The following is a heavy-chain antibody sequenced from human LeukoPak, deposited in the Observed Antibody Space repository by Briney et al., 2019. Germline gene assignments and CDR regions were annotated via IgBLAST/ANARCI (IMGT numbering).Heavy chain of an antibody. CDR2: IIPIFGTA. V-gene: IGHV1-69*13. CDR3: ARLGRVDIVATIQGSGYYGMDV. D-gene: IGHD5-12*01. CDR1: GGTFSSYA. Sequence: ASVKVSCKASGGTFSSYAISWVRQAPGQGLEWMGGIIPIFGTANYAQKLQGRVTITADESTSTAYMELSSLRSEDTAVYYCARLGRVDIVATIQGSGYYGMDVWGQGTTVTVSS. J-gene: IGHJ6*02.